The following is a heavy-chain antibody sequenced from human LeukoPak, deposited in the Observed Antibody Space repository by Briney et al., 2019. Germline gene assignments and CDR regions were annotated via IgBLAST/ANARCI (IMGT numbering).Heavy chain of an antibody. CDR2: MNPNSGNT. CDR3: ARAVAGHYFDY. CDR1: GYTFTSYD. V-gene: IGHV1-8*01. D-gene: IGHD6-19*01. J-gene: IGHJ4*02. Sequence: GAPVKVSCKASGYTFTSYDINWVRQATGQGLEWMGWMNPNSGNTGYAQKFQGRVTMTRDTFISTAYMELSRLRSDDTAVYYCARAVAGHYFDYWGQGTLVTVSS.